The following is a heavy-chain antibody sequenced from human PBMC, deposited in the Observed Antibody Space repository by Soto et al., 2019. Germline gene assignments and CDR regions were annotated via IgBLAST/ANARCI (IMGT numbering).Heavy chain of an antibody. D-gene: IGHD3-3*01. CDR3: AKSTYYDFWSGYYYYYGMDV. J-gene: IGHJ6*02. CDR2: IYYSGST. V-gene: IGHV4-30-4*01. Sequence: SETLSLTCTVSGGSISSGDYYWSWIRQPPGKGLEWIGYIYYSGSTYYNPSLKSRVTISVDTSKNQFSLKLSSVTAADTAVYYCAKSTYYDFWSGYYYYYGMDVWGQGTTVT. CDR1: GGSISSGDYY.